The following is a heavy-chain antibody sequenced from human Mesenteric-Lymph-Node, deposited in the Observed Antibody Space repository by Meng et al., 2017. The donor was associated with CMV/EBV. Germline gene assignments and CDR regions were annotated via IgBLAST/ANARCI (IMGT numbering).Heavy chain of an antibody. V-gene: IGHV3-7*01. Sequence: GESLKISCAVSGFTFDSYWMSWVRQAPGKGLEWVANIKQDGSIKYYVDSVKGRFTISRDSAKNSLYLQLNSLRAEDTAVYYCASARGGVYGDYDNWGQGTLVTVSS. J-gene: IGHJ4*02. CDR3: ASARGGVYGDYDN. CDR2: IKQDGSIK. D-gene: IGHD4-17*01. CDR1: GFTFDSYW.